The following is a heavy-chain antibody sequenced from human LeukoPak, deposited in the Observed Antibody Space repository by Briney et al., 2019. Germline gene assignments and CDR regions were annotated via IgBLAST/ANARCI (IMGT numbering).Heavy chain of an antibody. Sequence: SGPTLANPTQTLTLTCTFSGFSLSTTGMCVIWIRQPPGKALKWLARIDWDGRKYYSTSLKARLTISKDTSENQVVLTMTNMDPVDTATYYCARLNIQSFSDFDYWGRGTLVTVSS. CDR1: GFSLSTTGMC. J-gene: IGHJ4*02. V-gene: IGHV2-70*11. D-gene: IGHD2/OR15-2a*01. CDR2: IDWDGRK. CDR3: ARLNIQSFSDFDY.